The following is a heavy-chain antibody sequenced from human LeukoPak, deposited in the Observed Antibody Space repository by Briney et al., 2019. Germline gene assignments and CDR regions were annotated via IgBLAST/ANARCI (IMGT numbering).Heavy chain of an antibody. CDR2: INPNSGGT. CDR1: GYTFTGYY. Sequence: ASVKVSCKASGYTFTGYYMHWVRQTPGQGLEWMGWINPNSGGTNYAQKFQGRVTMTRDTSISTAYMEPSRLRSDDTAVYYCARALIAAAGSSYYYYYGMDVWGQGTTVTVSS. D-gene: IGHD6-13*01. V-gene: IGHV1-2*02. CDR3: ARALIAAAGSSYYYYYGMDV. J-gene: IGHJ6*02.